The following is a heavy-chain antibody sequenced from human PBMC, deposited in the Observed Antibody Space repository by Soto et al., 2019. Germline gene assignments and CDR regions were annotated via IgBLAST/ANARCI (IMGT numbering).Heavy chain of an antibody. J-gene: IGHJ4*02. D-gene: IGHD2-15*01. V-gene: IGHV1-18*01. Sequence: ASLKVSCKTSGYTFTSYGIICVRQTHGQGLEWMGWISAYNGNTNYAQKLQGRVTMTTDTSTSTAYMELRSLRSDDTAVYYCARDGPHIVVVVAADYWGQGTLVTVSS. CDR3: ARDGPHIVVVVAADY. CDR1: GYTFTSYG. CDR2: ISAYNGNT.